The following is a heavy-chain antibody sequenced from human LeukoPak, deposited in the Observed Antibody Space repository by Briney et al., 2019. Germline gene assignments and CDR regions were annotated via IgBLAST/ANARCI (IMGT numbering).Heavy chain of an antibody. J-gene: IGHJ4*02. CDR1: GYTFTSYG. D-gene: IGHD1-26*01. Sequence: GESLKISCKASGYTFTSYGISWVRQAPGQGLEWMGWISAYNGNTNYAQKLQGRVTMTTDTSTSTAYMELRSLRSDDTAVYYCASRGSISGRYDFDYWGQGTLVTVS. CDR3: ASRGSISGRYDFDY. CDR2: ISAYNGNT. V-gene: IGHV1-18*01.